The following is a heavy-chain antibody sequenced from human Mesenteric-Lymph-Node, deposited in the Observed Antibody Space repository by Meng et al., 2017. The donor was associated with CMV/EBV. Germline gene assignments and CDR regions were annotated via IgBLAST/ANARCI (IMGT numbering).Heavy chain of an antibody. D-gene: IGHD5-18*01. CDR3: AREKQLDTAMDH. CDR2: VNSDGSST. Sequence: GGSLRLSCAASGFTFSSYWMHWVRQAPGKGLVWVSRVNSDGSSTSYADSVKGRFTISRDNAKNSLYLQMNSLRAEDTAVYYCAREKQLDTAMDHWDQGTLVTVSS. V-gene: IGHV3-74*01. J-gene: IGHJ4*02. CDR1: GFTFSSYW.